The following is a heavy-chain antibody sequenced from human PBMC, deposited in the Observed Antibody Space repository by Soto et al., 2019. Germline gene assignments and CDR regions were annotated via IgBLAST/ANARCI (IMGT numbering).Heavy chain of an antibody. CDR3: AKGPLGIGYDLDY. Sequence: EVQLLDSGGGLVQPGGSLRLSCAASGFTFSNYAMNWVRQAPGKGMDWVSAISGSGGSTYYADSVKGRFTIARDKSKNTLYLQMSSLRAEDTAVYYCAKGPLGIGYDLDYWVQGTLVTFSS. D-gene: IGHD5-12*01. V-gene: IGHV3-23*01. CDR1: GFTFSNYA. CDR2: ISGSGGST. J-gene: IGHJ4*02.